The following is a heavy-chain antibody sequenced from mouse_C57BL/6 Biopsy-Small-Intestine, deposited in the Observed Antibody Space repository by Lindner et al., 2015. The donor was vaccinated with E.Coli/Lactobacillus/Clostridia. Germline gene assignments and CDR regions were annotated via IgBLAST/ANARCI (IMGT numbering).Heavy chain of an antibody. V-gene: IGHV1-7*01. D-gene: IGHD1-2*01. CDR1: GYTFTNYW. J-gene: IGHJ4*01. CDR2: INPSSGYS. Sequence: VQLQESGAELAKPGASVKMSCKASGYTFTNYWMHWVKQRPGQGLEWIGYINPSSGYSEYNQKFKDKATLTVDKSSSTAYMQLSSLTSEDSAVYYCARSYGAMDYWGQGNSVTVSS. CDR3: ARSYGAMDY.